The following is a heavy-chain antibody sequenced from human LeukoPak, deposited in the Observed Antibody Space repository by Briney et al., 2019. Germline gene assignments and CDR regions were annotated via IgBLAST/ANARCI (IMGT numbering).Heavy chain of an antibody. Sequence: GGSLRLSCAASGFTFSSYAMNWVRQAPGKGLEWVSAISGRGGSTYYADSVKGRFTISRDNSKNTLYLQMNSLRVEDTAVYYCAEQIPAAGTGYWGQGTLVTVSS. J-gene: IGHJ4*02. CDR3: AEQIPAAGTGY. CDR2: ISGRGGST. CDR1: GFTFSSYA. D-gene: IGHD6-13*01. V-gene: IGHV3-23*01.